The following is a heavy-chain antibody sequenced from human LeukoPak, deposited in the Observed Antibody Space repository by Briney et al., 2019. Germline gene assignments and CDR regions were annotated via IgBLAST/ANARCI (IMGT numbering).Heavy chain of an antibody. CDR3: ARVLHYGSGSYYNDYWFDP. V-gene: IGHV1-18*04. CDR1: GYTFTSYG. CDR2: ISAYNGNT. D-gene: IGHD3-10*01. Sequence: ASVKVSCKASGYTFTSYGISWVRQAPGQGLEWMGWISAYNGNTNYAQKLQGRVTMTTDTSTSTAYMELRSLRSDDTAVYYCARVLHYGSGSYYNDYWFDPWGQVTLVTVSS. J-gene: IGHJ5*02.